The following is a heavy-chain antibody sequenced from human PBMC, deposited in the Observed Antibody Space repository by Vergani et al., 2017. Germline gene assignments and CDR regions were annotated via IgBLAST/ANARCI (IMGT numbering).Heavy chain of an antibody. J-gene: IGHJ5*02. Sequence: EVQLVESGGGLVKPGGSLRLSCAASGFTFSSYSMNWVRQAPGKGLEWVSSISSSSSYIYYADSVKGRFTISRDNAKNSLYLQMNSLTAEDTAVYYCARGPMVRGVIITGRLYNXFDPWGQGTLVTVSS. CDR3: ARGPMVRGVIITGRLYNXFDP. CDR2: ISSSSSYI. CDR1: GFTFSSYS. V-gene: IGHV3-21*01. D-gene: IGHD3-10*01.